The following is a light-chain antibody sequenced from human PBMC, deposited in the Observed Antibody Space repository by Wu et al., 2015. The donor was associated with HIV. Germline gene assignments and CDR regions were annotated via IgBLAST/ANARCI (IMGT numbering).Light chain of an antibody. CDR1: QDISNW. V-gene: IGKV1-12*01. Sequence: DIQMTQSPSSVSASVGDRVTLTCRAGQDISNWLAWYQQRPGEAPKLLIYSASTLQSGVPSRFSGSGSGTDFTLTISSLQPEDSATYFCQQANRFPVTFGQGTKLEIK. CDR3: QQANRFPVT. CDR2: SAS. J-gene: IGKJ2*01.